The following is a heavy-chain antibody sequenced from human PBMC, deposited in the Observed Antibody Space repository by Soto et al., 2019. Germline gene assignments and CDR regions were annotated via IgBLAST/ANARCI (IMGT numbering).Heavy chain of an antibody. Sequence: EVQLLESGGDLVQPGGSLRLSCAASGFTFSNYGMTWVRQAPGKGLEWVSSIRTTIDDTYYADSVEGRFTISRDNSKNTLYLQMNDLRAEDTAMYYCVKKFDDRRTTFWFDTWGQGTLVTVSS. CDR3: VKKFDDRRTTFWFDT. J-gene: IGHJ5*02. V-gene: IGHV3-23*01. CDR2: IRTTIDDT. D-gene: IGHD4-17*01. CDR1: GFTFSNYG.